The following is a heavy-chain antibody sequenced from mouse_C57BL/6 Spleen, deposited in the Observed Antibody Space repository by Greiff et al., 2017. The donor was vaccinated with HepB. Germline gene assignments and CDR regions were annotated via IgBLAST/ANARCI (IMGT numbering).Heavy chain of an antibody. V-gene: IGHV1-63*01. CDR3: ARSRRDYDYWYFDV. Sequence: VQLQQSGAELVRPGTSVKMSCKASGYTFTNYWIGWAKPRPGHGLEWIGAIYPGGGYTNYNEKFKGKATLTADKSSSTAYMQFSSLTSEYSAIYYCARSRRDYDYWYFDVWGTGTTVTVSS. CDR1: GYTFTNYW. D-gene: IGHD2-4*01. J-gene: IGHJ1*03. CDR2: IYPGGGYT.